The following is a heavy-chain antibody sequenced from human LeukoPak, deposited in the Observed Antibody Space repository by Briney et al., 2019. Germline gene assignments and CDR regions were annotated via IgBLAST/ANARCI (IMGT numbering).Heavy chain of an antibody. CDR1: GYTFTSYG. CDR3: ARGYYGSGRNHAFDI. CDR2: ISAYNGNT. Sequence: ASVKVSCKASGYTFTSYGISWVRQAPGQGLEWIGWISAYNGNTNYAQKLQGRVTMTTDTSTSTAYMELRSLRSDDTAVYYCARGYYGSGRNHAFDIWGQGTMVTVSS. D-gene: IGHD3-10*01. V-gene: IGHV1-18*01. J-gene: IGHJ3*02.